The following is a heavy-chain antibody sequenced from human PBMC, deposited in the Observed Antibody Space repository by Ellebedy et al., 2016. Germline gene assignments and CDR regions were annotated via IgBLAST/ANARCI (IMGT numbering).Heavy chain of an antibody. CDR3: ARGRIQLWLYYFDY. D-gene: IGHD5-18*01. V-gene: IGHV4-34*01. J-gene: IGHJ4*02. Sequence: SETLSLTCAVYGGSFSGYYWSWIRTPPGKGLEWIGEINHSGSTNYNPSLKSRVTISVDTSKNQFSLKLSSVTAADTAVYYCARGRIQLWLYYFDYWGQGTLVTVSS. CDR1: GGSFSGYY. CDR2: INHSGST.